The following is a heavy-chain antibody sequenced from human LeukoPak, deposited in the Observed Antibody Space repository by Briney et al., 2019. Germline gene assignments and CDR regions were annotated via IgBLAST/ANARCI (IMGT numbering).Heavy chain of an antibody. Sequence: GGSLRLSCAASGFTFSSYSMNWVRQAPGKGLEWVSSISSSSSYIYYADSVKGRFTISRDNAKNSLYLPMNSLRAEDTAVYYCARDRLGYCSSTSCYFGSFDYWGQGTLVTVSS. V-gene: IGHV3-21*01. CDR1: GFTFSSYS. CDR2: ISSSSSYI. J-gene: IGHJ4*02. CDR3: ARDRLGYCSSTSCYFGSFDY. D-gene: IGHD2-2*01.